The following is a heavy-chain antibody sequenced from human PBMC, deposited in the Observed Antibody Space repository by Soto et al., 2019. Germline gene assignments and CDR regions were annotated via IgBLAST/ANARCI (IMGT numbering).Heavy chain of an antibody. CDR2: INHSGST. CDR1: GGSFSCYY. J-gene: IGHJ6*02. Sequence: SETLSLTCAVYGGSFSCYYWSWIRQPPGKGLEWIGEINHSGSTNYNPSLKSRVTISVDTSKNQFSLKLSSVTAADTAVYYCARRGDGYNAGYYYGLDVWGQGTTVTVSS. D-gene: IGHD3-10*01. V-gene: IGHV4-34*01. CDR3: ARRGDGYNAGYYYGLDV.